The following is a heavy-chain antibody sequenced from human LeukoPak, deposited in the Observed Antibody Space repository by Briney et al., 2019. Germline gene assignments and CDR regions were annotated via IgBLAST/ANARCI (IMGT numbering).Heavy chain of an antibody. D-gene: IGHD4-17*01. CDR1: GVTFSSYA. CDR2: ISGSGGST. CDR3: AKVLHDYGDYGDYYYGMDV. J-gene: IGHJ6*02. Sequence: GGSLRLSCAASGVTFSSYAMSWVRQAPGKGVEWVSDISGSGGSTYYADSVKGRFTISRDNSKNTLYLQMNSLRAEDTAVYYCAKVLHDYGDYGDYYYGMDVWGQGTTVTVSS. V-gene: IGHV3-23*01.